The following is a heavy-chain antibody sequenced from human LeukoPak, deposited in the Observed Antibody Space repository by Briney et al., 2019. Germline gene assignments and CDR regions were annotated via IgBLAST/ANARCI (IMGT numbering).Heavy chain of an antibody. CDR3: AREGAGSIYYYYGMDV. Sequence: LRLSCAASGFTFSSYGMHWVRQHPGKGLEWIGYIYYSGSTYYNPSLKSRVTISVDTSKNQFSLKLSSVTAADAAVYYCAREGAGSIYYYYGMDVWGQGTTVTVSS. D-gene: IGHD6-13*01. CDR2: IYYSGST. J-gene: IGHJ6*02. CDR1: GFTFSSYG. V-gene: IGHV4-31*02.